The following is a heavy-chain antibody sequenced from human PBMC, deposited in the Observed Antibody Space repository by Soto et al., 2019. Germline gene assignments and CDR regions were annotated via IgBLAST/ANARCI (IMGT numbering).Heavy chain of an antibody. Sequence: QVQLVESGGGVVQPGRSLRLSCAASGFTFSSYGMHWVRQAPGEGLEWVAVISYDGSNKYYADSVKGRFTISRDNSKNTLYLQMHSLRAEDTAVYYCARAGSNYDYYYYMDIWGKGTTVTVSS. J-gene: IGHJ6*03. CDR3: ARAGSNYDYYYYMDI. CDR2: ISYDGSNK. CDR1: GFTFSSYG. D-gene: IGHD4-4*01. V-gene: IGHV3-30*03.